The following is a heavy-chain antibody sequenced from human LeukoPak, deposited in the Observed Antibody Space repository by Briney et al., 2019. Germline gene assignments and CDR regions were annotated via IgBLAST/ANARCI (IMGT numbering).Heavy chain of an antibody. CDR3: ADFAATPTGY. J-gene: IGHJ4*02. Sequence: PGGSLRLSCAASGFIFSNYAMTWVRQAPGKGLEWVSAITGSGDTTYYADSVKGRFTISRDNSKNTLYLQMNSLRAEDTAVYYCADFAATPTGYWGQGTLVTVSS. CDR2: ITGSGDTT. D-gene: IGHD2-8*02. CDR1: GFIFSNYA. V-gene: IGHV3-23*01.